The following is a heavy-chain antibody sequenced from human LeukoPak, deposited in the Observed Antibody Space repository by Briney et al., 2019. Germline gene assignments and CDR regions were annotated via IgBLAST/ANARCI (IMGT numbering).Heavy chain of an antibody. CDR3: ASRGLRIAAAGRKAFDI. CDR2: INHSGST. D-gene: IGHD6-13*01. CDR1: GGSFSGYY. Sequence: SETLSLTFAVYGGSFSGYYWSWIRQPPGKGLEWIGEINHSGSTNYNPSLKSRVTISVDTSKNQFSLKLSSVTAADTAVYYCASRGLRIAAAGRKAFDIWGQGTMVTVSS. J-gene: IGHJ3*02. V-gene: IGHV4-34*01.